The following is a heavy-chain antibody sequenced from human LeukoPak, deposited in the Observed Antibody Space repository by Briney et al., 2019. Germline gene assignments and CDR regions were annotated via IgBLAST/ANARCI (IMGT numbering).Heavy chain of an antibody. CDR3: ASGGFYCSSTNCPPD. J-gene: IGHJ4*02. V-gene: IGHV3-21*01. Sequence: GGSLRLSCAASGFTFSTYSMNWVRQAPGKGLEWVSSITIVRTYIYYADSVKGRFTISRDNAKNSLYLQMNSLRAEDTAVYYCASGGFYCSSTNCPPDWGQGTLVTVSA. CDR1: GFTFSTYS. CDR2: ITIVRTYI. D-gene: IGHD2-2*01.